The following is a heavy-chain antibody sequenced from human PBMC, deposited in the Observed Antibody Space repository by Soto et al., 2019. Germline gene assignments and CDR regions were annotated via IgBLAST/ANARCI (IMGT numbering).Heavy chain of an antibody. CDR3: GRDTGYYYGSGSYGMDV. Sequence: ASLKVSCKASGYTFTSYYMHWVRQAPGQGLEWMGIINPSGGSTSYAQKFQGRVTMTRDTSTSTVYMELSSLRSEDTAVYYCGRDTGYYYGSGSYGMDVWGQGTTVTVSS. CDR2: INPSGGST. V-gene: IGHV1-46*03. J-gene: IGHJ6*02. CDR1: GYTFTSYY. D-gene: IGHD3-10*01.